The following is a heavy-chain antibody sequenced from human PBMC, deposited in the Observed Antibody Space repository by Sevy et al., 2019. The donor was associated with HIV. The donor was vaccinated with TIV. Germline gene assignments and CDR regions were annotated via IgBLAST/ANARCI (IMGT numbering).Heavy chain of an antibody. V-gene: IGHV4-59*08. Sequence: SETLALTCTVSGGSITSLYWNWIRQPPGKGLEWVANIYYNGHINYNPSLKSRVTLSLDTSKNQFSLRLSSVTAADTAMYYCAGENAWGRGYSWGQGTLVTVSS. CDR1: GGSITSLY. CDR2: IYYNGHI. J-gene: IGHJ4*02. D-gene: IGHD1-26*01. CDR3: AGENAWGRGYS.